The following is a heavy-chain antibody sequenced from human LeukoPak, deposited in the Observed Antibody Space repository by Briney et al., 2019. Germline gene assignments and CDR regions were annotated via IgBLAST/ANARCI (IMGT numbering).Heavy chain of an antibody. D-gene: IGHD3-22*01. Sequence: GGSLRLSCTASGFTFSSHSMNWVRQAPGKGLEWVSYISSGSSTIYYADSVKGRFTISRDNAKNSLYLQMDSLRAEDTAVYYCARVRAYDSSGYVLAYWGQGTLVTVSS. CDR2: ISSGSSTI. V-gene: IGHV3-48*01. CDR1: GFTFSSHS. J-gene: IGHJ4*02. CDR3: ARVRAYDSSGYVLAY.